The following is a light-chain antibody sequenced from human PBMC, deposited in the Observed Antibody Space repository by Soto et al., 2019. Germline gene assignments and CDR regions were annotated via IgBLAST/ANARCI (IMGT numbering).Light chain of an antibody. CDR2: ENN. Sequence: QSVLPQPPSLSAAPGQKVTISCSGSSSNVGNNFVSWYQHLPGTAPRLLMSENNKRPSGIPDRFSGSKSSTSATLDITGLQTGDEADYYCGTWDSSLSYYVFGTGTKVTVL. CDR1: SSNVGNNF. CDR3: GTWDSSLSYYV. V-gene: IGLV1-51*01. J-gene: IGLJ1*01.